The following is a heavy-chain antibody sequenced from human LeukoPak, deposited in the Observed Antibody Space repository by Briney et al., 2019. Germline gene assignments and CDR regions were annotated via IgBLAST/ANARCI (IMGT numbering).Heavy chain of an antibody. CDR1: GDTFTGYY. Sequence: GASVKVSWKASGDTFTGYYMHWVRQAPGQGLEWMGWINPNSGGTNYAQKFQGRVTMTRDTSISTAYMELSRLRSDDTAVYYCARGAGSSWYNYYMDVWGKGTTVTVSS. CDR2: INPNSGGT. CDR3: ARGAGSSWYNYYMDV. V-gene: IGHV1-2*02. D-gene: IGHD6-13*01. J-gene: IGHJ6*03.